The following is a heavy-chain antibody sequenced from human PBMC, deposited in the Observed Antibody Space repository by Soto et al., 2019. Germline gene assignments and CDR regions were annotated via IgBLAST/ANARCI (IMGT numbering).Heavy chain of an antibody. CDR2: IYYSGST. CDR1: GGSISSSSYY. J-gene: IGHJ4*02. V-gene: IGHV4-39*01. CDR3: ARHAISSSDPGQYYFDY. D-gene: IGHD6-6*01. Sequence: PSETLSLTCTVSGGSISSSSYYWGWIRQPPGKGLEWIGSIYYSGSTYYNPSLKSRVTISVDTSKNQFSLKLSSVTAADTAVYYCARHAISSSDPGQYYFDYWGQGTLVTVSS.